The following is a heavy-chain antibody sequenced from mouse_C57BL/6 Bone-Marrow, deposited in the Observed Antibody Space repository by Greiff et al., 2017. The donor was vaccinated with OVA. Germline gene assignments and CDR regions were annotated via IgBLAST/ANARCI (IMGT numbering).Heavy chain of an antibody. D-gene: IGHD1-1*01. CDR2: IDPSDSYT. Sequence: QVQLQQSGAELVMPGASVKLSCKASGYTFTSYWMHWVKQRPGQGLEWIGEIDPSDSYTNYNQKFKGKSTLTVDKSSSTAYMQLSSLTSEDAEVYAWSGDTTVVGGFDYWGQGTTPTVSS. J-gene: IGHJ2*01. V-gene: IGHV1-69*01. CDR3: SGDTTVVGGFDY. CDR1: GYTFTSYW.